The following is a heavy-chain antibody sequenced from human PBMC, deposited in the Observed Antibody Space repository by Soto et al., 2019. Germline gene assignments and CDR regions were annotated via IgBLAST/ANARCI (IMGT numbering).Heavy chain of an antibody. V-gene: IGHV4-39*01. CDR1: GGSISISSYY. CDR3: ARHHQQLVLDP. D-gene: IGHD6-13*01. Sequence: PSETLSLTCTVSGGSISISSYYWGWIRQPPGKGLEWIGSIYYSGSTYYNPSLKSRVTISVDTSKNQFSLKLSSVTAADTAVYYCARHHQQLVLDPWGQGTLVTVSS. CDR2: IYYSGST. J-gene: IGHJ5*02.